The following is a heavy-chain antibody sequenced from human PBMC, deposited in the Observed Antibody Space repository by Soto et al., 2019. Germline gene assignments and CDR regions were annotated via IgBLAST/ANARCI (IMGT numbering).Heavy chain of an antibody. J-gene: IGHJ5*02. CDR2: IWSDGNYK. CDR1: GFTFSSYG. D-gene: IGHD2-2*01. Sequence: PGGSLRLSCAASGFTFSSYGMHWVRQTPGKGLEWVAVIWSDGNYKYYGDSVKGRFTISRDNSKNTLYLQMDSLRAEDTAVYYCARARYQPLPDAWGQGTLVTVSS. CDR3: ARARYQPLPDA. V-gene: IGHV3-33*08.